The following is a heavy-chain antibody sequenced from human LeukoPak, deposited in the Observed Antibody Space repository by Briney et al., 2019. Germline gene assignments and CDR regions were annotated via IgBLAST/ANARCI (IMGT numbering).Heavy chain of an antibody. Sequence: SETLSLTCSVSGDSISSRGSYWGWLRQPPGKGLEWIVNIFYSGSTHFDPSLKSRVTISIDTSKDQFSLKLRSVTAADTAVYYCARLGHTNSGGLKGFDFWGQGTLVTVSS. V-gene: IGHV4-39*01. J-gene: IGHJ4*02. CDR1: GDSISSRGSY. D-gene: IGHD6-19*01. CDR3: ARLGHTNSGGLKGFDF. CDR2: IFYSGST.